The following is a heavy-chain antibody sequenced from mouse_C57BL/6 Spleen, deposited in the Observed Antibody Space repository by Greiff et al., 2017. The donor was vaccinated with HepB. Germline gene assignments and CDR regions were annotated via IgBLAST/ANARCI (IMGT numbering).Heavy chain of an antibody. V-gene: IGHV2-2*01. CDR3: ARRMDYYGSPTGAMDY. CDR1: GFSLTSYG. D-gene: IGHD1-1*01. CDR2: IWSGGST. Sequence: QVQLKESGPGLVQPSQSLSITCTVSGFSLTSYGVHWVRQSPGKGLEWLGVIWSGGSTDYNAAFISRLSISKDNSKSQVFFKMNSLQADDTAIYYCARRMDYYGSPTGAMDYWGQGTSVTVSS. J-gene: IGHJ4*01.